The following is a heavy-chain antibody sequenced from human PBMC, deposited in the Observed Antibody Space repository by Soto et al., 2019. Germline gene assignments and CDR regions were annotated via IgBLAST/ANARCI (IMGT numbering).Heavy chain of an antibody. J-gene: IGHJ6*02. Sequence: QVQLQESGPGLVKPSQTLSLTCTVSGGSISSGGYFWSWIRQHPGKGLEWIGFIYYSGSTYYNPSLKRRVTISVDTSKNPFSLKLRSVTAADTAVYYCAREGAAPYYYYGMDVWGQGTTVTVSS. CDR1: GGSISSGGYF. CDR2: IYYSGST. V-gene: IGHV4-31*03. CDR3: AREGAAPYYYYGMDV.